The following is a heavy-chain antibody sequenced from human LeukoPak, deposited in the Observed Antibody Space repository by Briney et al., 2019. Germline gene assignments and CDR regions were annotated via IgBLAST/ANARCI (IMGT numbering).Heavy chain of an antibody. J-gene: IGHJ4*02. CDR2: IYYSGST. CDR3: ARVGGSGTFDY. Sequence: PSETLSLTCTVSGGSISSYYWSWIRQPPGKGLEWIGYIYYSGSTNYNPSLKSRVTIAVDTSKNQFSLKLSSVTAADTAVYYCARVGGSGTFDYWGQGTLVTVSS. D-gene: IGHD6-19*01. V-gene: IGHV4-59*01. CDR1: GGSISSYY.